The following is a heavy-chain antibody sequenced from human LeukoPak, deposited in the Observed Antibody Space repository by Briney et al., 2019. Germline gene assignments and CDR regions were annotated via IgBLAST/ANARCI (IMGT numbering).Heavy chain of an antibody. V-gene: IGHV3-66*04. CDR3: ARLVTGTTVINSGWFDP. D-gene: IGHD4-23*01. CDR1: GLTHSSNY. Sequence: GGSLRLSCAASGLTHSSNYMTWVRQAPGKGLEWASDIYSGGNTYYADSVKGRFSISRDNSKNTVYLQMNSLRVEDTAVYYCARLVTGTTVINSGWFDPWGQGTLVTVAS. J-gene: IGHJ5*02. CDR2: IYSGGNT.